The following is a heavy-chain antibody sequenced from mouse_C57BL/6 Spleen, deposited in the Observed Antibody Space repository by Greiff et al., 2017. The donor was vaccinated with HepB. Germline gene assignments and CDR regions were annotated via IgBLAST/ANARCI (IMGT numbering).Heavy chain of an antibody. D-gene: IGHD3-2*02. CDR3: ARHKGNSGSYFDY. CDR2: ISSGGSYT. V-gene: IGHV5-6*01. CDR1: GFTFSSYG. J-gene: IGHJ2*01. Sequence: EVQGVESGGDLVKPGGSLKLSCAASGFTFSSYGMSWVRQTPDKRLEWVATISSGGSYTYYPDSVKGRFTITRDNAKNTLYLQMSSLKSEDTAMYYCARHKGNSGSYFDYWGQGTTLTVSS.